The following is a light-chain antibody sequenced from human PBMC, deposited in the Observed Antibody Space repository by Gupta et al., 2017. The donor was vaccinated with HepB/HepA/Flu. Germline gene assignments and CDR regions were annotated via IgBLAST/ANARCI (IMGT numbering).Light chain of an antibody. J-gene: IGLJ2*01. CDR2: NNN. V-gene: IGLV1-44*01. CDR3: SSWDGSLNGVV. CDR1: GSNVGNNA. Sequence: HSVRTQPPSGSGTPGQRFTISCSGSGSNVGNNAVVWYQHLPGTAPRLLIYNNNERPSGVPDRFSGSKSGTTASLAISGLQLEDEADYYCSSWDGSLNGVVFGGGTTLTVL.